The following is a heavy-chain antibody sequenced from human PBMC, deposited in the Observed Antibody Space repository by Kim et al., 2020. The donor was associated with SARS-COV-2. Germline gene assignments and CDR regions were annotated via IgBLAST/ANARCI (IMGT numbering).Heavy chain of an antibody. V-gene: IGHV3-53*01. CDR1: GFTVSNND. CDR3: AGITTPPRY. CDR2: IYSGGST. J-gene: IGHJ1*01. Sequence: GGSLRLSCAASGFTVSNNDMSWVRQAPGKGLEWVSVIYSGGSTYYADSVKDRFTISRDNSKNTLYLQMNSLRAGDTAVYYCAGITTPPRYWVQGTLLTVSS. D-gene: IGHD3-16*01.